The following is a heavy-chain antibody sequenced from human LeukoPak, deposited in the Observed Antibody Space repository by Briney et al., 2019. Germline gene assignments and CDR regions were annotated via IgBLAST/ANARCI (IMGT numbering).Heavy chain of an antibody. CDR1: GGSFSNYV. V-gene: IGHV1-46*01. D-gene: IGHD2-2*01. CDR3: ARDFIVVVPAANYYYYYMDV. J-gene: IGHJ6*03. CDR2: INPSGGST. Sequence: GASVKVSCKASGGSFSNYVITWVRQAPGQGLEWMGIINPSGGSTSYAQKFQGRVTMTRDTSISTAYMELSRLRSDDTAVYYCARDFIVVVPAANYYYYYMDVWGKGTTVTVSS.